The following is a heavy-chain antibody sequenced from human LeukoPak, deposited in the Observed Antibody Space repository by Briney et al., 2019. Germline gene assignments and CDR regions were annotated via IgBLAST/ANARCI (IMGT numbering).Heavy chain of an antibody. CDR1: GFTFSSYA. D-gene: IGHD6-13*01. Sequence: GGTLRLSCAASGFTFSSYAMSWVRQAPGKGLEWVSVISGGGGSTYYADSVKGRFTISRDNSKNTLYLQMNSLRAEDTAVYYCAKGVIRIAAAGYFDYWGQGTLVTVSS. CDR3: AKGVIRIAAAGYFDY. V-gene: IGHV3-23*01. CDR2: ISGGGGST. J-gene: IGHJ4*02.